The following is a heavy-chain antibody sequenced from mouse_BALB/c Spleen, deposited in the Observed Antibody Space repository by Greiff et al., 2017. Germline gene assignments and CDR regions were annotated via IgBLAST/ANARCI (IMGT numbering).Heavy chain of an antibody. J-gene: IGHJ4*01. D-gene: IGHD6-1*01. V-gene: IGHV2-9*02. Sequence: VKLMESGPGLVAPSQSLSITCTVSGFSLTSYGVHWVRQPPGKGLEWLGVIWAGGSTNYNSALMSSLSISKDNSKSKVFLKMNSLQTDDTAMYYCARDTDDNPYAIDYWGQGTSVTVSS. CDR3: ARDTDDNPYAIDY. CDR1: GFSLTSYG. CDR2: IWAGGST.